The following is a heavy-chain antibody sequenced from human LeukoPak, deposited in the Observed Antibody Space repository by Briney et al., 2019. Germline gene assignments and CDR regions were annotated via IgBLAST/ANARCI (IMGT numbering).Heavy chain of an antibody. CDR3: AARRGYSYGSAFDY. CDR2: IYSSGST. CDR1: DGSISRYF. D-gene: IGHD5-18*01. J-gene: IGHJ4*02. V-gene: IGHV4-4*07. Sequence: SETLSLTCTVSDGSISRYFWSWIRQPVGKGLEWIGRIYSSGSTNYNPSLKSRVTISVDTSKNQFSLKLSSVTAADTAVYYCAARRGYSYGSAFDYWGQGTLVTVSS.